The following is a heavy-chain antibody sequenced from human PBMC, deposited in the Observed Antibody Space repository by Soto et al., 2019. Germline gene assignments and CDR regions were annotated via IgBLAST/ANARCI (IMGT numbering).Heavy chain of an antibody. CDR3: ARGRWVQPELGYDLDY. V-gene: IGHV1-3*01. D-gene: IGHD3-16*01. J-gene: IGHJ4*02. CDR1: GYTFTNYA. CDR2: INGGNGNT. Sequence: QVQLVQSGPEGKKPGASVKVSCKASGYTFTNYAIHWVRQAPGQRLEWMGWINGGNGNTKYSQSFQGRVPIIRDTSASTAYVELSSLRSEDTALYYCARGRWVQPELGYDLDYWGQGTLVPVSS.